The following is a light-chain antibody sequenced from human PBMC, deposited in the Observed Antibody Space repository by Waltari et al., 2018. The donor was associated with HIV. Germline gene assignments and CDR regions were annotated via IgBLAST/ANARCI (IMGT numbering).Light chain of an antibody. CDR2: GAF. J-gene: IGKJ2*01. CDR3: QHYSISPPLYT. Sequence: EIVLTQSPGTLSLSPGERATLSCRASQSVSSTSLAWYQQKPGQAPRLLIYGAFSRATGIPDRFSGSGSGTDLTLTISRLEPEDFAVFFCQHYSISPPLYTFGQGTKLEIK. V-gene: IGKV3-20*01. CDR1: QSVSSTS.